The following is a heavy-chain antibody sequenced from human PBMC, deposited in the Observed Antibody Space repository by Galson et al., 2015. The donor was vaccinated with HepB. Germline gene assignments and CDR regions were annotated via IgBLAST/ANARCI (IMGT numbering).Heavy chain of an antibody. V-gene: IGHV4-34*01. CDR3: ARAPRGIRGFDL. Sequence: SETLSLTCAVYGGSFSGYYWSWIRQPPGKGLEWIGEINHSGSTNYNPSLKSRVTISVDTSKNQFSLKLSSVTAADTAVYYCARAPRGIRGFDLWGRGTLITVSS. J-gene: IGHJ2*01. D-gene: IGHD3-16*01. CDR1: GGSFSGYY. CDR2: INHSGST.